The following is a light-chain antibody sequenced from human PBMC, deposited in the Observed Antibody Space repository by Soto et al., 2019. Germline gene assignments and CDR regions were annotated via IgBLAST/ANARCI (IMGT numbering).Light chain of an antibody. CDR3: QQRSNWPQLT. Sequence: EIVLTQSPATLSLSPGERATLSCRASQSVSSYLAWYQQKPGQAPRLLIYDASNRATGIPARFSGSGSGTDFTLTISSLEPEDFAVYYCQQRSNWPQLTFGGGTNVEFK. CDR2: DAS. CDR1: QSVSSY. V-gene: IGKV3-11*01. J-gene: IGKJ4*01.